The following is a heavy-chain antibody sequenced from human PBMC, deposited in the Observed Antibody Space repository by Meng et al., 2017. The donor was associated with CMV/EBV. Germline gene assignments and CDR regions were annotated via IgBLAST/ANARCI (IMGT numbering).Heavy chain of an antibody. CDR2: INPNDDT. D-gene: IGHD6-19*01. V-gene: IGHV1-2*02. CDR3: ARSSGWSRFDY. J-gene: IGHJ4*02. Sequence: QVKLVQSGAGVKKPGASVKVSCKASGYTVTDYYIHWVRQAPGQWLEWMGWINPNDDTNYAQNFQGRVTMTRDMSINTVYMELSRLTSDDTAVYYCARSSGWSRFDYWGLGTLVTVSS. CDR1: GYTVTDYY.